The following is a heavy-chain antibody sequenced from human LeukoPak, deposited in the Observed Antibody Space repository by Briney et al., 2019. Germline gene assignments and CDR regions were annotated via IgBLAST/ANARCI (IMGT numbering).Heavy chain of an antibody. Sequence: ASVKVSCRASGYTFTSYGISWVRQAPGQGLEWMGWIRAYNGNTNYTQKLQGRVTMTTDTSTSTAYMELRSLRSDDTAVYYCARLLVVPAEIDYWGQGTLVTVSS. CDR3: ARLLVVPAEIDY. J-gene: IGHJ4*02. V-gene: IGHV1-18*01. CDR2: IRAYNGNT. D-gene: IGHD2-2*01. CDR1: GYTFTSYG.